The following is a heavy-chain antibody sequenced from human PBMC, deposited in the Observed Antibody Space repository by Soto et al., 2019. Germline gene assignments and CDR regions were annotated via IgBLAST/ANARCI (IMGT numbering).Heavy chain of an antibody. CDR3: ARTLPNRQLFDS. V-gene: IGHV4-59*01. CDR2: VYYTGTT. D-gene: IGHD1-1*01. J-gene: IGHJ4*02. Sequence: SETLSLTCSVSGSPISSYYWSWFRQPPGQGLEWLGYVYYTGTTTYNPSLKSRLTISPDTSKTQFSLRLASVTAADTAVYYCARTLPNRQLFDSWSQGTLVTVSS. CDR1: GSPISSYY.